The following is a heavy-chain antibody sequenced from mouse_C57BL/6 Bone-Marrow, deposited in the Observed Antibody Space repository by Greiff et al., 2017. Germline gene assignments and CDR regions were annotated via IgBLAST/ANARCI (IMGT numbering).Heavy chain of an antibody. CDR2: IDPEDGET. J-gene: IGHJ3*01. V-gene: IGHV14-2*01. D-gene: IGHD2-5*01. Sequence: EVQLQQSGAELVKSGASVKLSCTASGFNIKDYYMHWVKQRTEQGLEGIGRIDPEDGETKSAPKFQGKATITEDTSSNTAYLQISSLTSEDTAVYYCARAYYSNLFAYWGQGTLVTVSA. CDR3: ARAYYSNLFAY. CDR1: GFNIKDYY.